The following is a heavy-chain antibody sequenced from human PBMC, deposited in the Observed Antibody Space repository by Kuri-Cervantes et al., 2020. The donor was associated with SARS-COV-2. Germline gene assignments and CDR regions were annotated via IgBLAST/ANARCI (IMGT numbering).Heavy chain of an antibody. D-gene: IGHD2-2*01. CDR2: INHTGSA. J-gene: IGHJ4*02. Sequence: ESLKISCAVYGGSFSDYYWTWIRQPPGKGLEWIGEINHTGSANYNPSLKSRVTISVDTSKKQFSLKLSSVTAADTAVYYCAREFIVPAAILDYWGQGTLVTVSS. CDR1: GGSFSDYY. V-gene: IGHV4-34*01. CDR3: AREFIVPAAILDY.